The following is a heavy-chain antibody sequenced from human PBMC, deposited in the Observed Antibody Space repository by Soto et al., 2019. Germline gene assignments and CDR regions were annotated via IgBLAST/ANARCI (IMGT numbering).Heavy chain of an antibody. CDR3: ARRRYCGYDCYHKHYYGMDV. D-gene: IGHD2-21*02. CDR1: GDTFSSYT. CDR2: ISPVLGTT. V-gene: IGHV1-69*08. Sequence: QVQLVQSGAEVKKPGSSVKVSCRASGDTFSSYTVNWVRQAPGRGLEWLGRISPVLGTTDYAQKFKGRVKITAEKSTNIVYMELRSLRSEDRAVYYCARRRYCGYDCYHKHYYGMDVWGQGTTVTVAS. J-gene: IGHJ6*02.